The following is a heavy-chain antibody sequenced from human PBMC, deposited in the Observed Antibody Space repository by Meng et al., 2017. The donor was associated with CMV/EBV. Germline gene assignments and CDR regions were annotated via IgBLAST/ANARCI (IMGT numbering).Heavy chain of an antibody. CDR2: IYPNSGGT. D-gene: IGHD1-1*01. V-gene: IGHV1-2*02. CDR1: GYRFSDHY. CDR3: VRDHNWGPDY. J-gene: IGHJ4*02. Sequence: QWQVVQLGVGVDGPGPSVKVSCQTSGYRFSDHYMHWVRQAPGQGREWMGWIYPNSGGTHYAQKFQDRVTMTRDTSISTVYMELSRLTSDDTAVYYCVRDHNWGPDYWGQGTLVTVSS.